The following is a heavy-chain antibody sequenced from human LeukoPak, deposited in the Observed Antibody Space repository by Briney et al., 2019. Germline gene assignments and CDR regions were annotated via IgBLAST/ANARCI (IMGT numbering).Heavy chain of an antibody. CDR3: ARHAEYNSGWHFYLDH. D-gene: IGHD6-19*01. CDR1: GVSTTNGIYY. Sequence: NPSETLSLTCTVSGVSTTNGIYYWAWIRQPPGKGLEWIGSVHNVGSTYYNLSLRSRVTMSIDTSKNQFSLRLTSVTAADTAVYYCARHAEYNSGWHFYLDHWGQGILVTVSS. J-gene: IGHJ4*02. V-gene: IGHV4-39*01. CDR2: VHNVGST.